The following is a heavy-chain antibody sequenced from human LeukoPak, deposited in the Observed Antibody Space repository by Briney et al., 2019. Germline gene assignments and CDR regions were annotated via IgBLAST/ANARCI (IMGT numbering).Heavy chain of an antibody. CDR3: ARGPLTYYYDSSGFLIDY. Sequence: ASVKVSCKTSGYTFTASYIYWVRQAPGQGLEWMGRINPNSGDTDYAQKFQGRVTMTRDTSISTAYMELSRLRSDDTAVYYCARGPLTYYYDSSGFLIDYWGQGTLVTVSS. J-gene: IGHJ4*02. D-gene: IGHD3-22*01. CDR1: GYTFTASY. V-gene: IGHV1-2*02. CDR2: INPNSGDT.